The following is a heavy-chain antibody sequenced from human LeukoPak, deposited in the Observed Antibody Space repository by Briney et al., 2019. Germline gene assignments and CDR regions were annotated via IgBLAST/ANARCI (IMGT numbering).Heavy chain of an antibody. CDR2: IYSGGST. CDR3: ARDTDYYGSGRHGYFDH. V-gene: IGHV3-66*01. D-gene: IGHD3-10*01. J-gene: IGHJ1*01. Sequence: GGSLRLSCAASGLTISNNFMGWVPQTPREGLEWGSVIYSGGSTIYADSVKGGFIISRDNSRNTLHLQMSSLRAEDTAVYYCARDTDYYGSGRHGYFDHWGQGTLATVSS. CDR1: GLTISNNF.